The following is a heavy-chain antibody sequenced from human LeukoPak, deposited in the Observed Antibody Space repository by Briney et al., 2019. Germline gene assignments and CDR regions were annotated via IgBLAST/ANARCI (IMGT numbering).Heavy chain of an antibody. J-gene: IGHJ4*02. D-gene: IGHD3-22*01. Sequence: ASVKVSCKASGYTFTGYYMHWVRQAPGQGLEWMGWINPNSGGTNYAQKFQGRVTMTRDTSISTAYMELSRLRSDDTAVYYCARIGYYYDSSGYYLDYWGQRTLVTVSS. V-gene: IGHV1-2*02. CDR2: INPNSGGT. CDR1: GYTFTGYY. CDR3: ARIGYYYDSSGYYLDY.